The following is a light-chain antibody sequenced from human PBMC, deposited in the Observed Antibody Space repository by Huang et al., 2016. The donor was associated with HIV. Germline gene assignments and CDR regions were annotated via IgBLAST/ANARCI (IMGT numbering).Light chain of an antibody. V-gene: IGKV3-15*01. CDR1: QSVSRC. J-gene: IGKJ1*01. CDR3: QQYDNWPPT. CDR2: GAS. Sequence: EIVMTQSPATLSVSPGARATLSCRASQSVSRCLAWYQQKPGQAPRLLIYGASTRATGIPASCSGRWYGTEFTLTISSLQSEDFAVYYCQQYDNWPPTFGQGTKVEIK.